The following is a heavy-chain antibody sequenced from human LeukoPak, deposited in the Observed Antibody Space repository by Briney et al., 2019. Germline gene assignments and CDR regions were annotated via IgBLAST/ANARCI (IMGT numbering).Heavy chain of an antibody. Sequence: PGGSLRLSCAASGFTFSNDWMHWGRQAPGKGLVWVSRINSGGSITTYADSVKGRFTISRDNAKNTLYLQMSSLRAEDTGVYYCARALGSIVDFWGQGTLVTVSS. J-gene: IGHJ4*02. D-gene: IGHD6-6*01. V-gene: IGHV3-74*01. CDR2: INSGGSIT. CDR3: ARALGSIVDF. CDR1: GFTFSNDW.